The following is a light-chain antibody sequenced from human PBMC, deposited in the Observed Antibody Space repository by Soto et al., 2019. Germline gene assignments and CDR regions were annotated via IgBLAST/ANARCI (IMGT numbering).Light chain of an antibody. J-gene: IGLJ1*01. CDR2: DVT. V-gene: IGLV2-14*01. CDR1: SSDVGGFEY. CDR3: GSITRSSTSV. Sequence: QSVLGQPASVSGSPGQSITISCTGTSSDVGGFEYVSWYQHQPGKAPKLIIYDVTKRPSGVSNRFSGSKSGNTASLTISGTQAEDEGDYYCGSITRSSTSVFGTGTKVTVL.